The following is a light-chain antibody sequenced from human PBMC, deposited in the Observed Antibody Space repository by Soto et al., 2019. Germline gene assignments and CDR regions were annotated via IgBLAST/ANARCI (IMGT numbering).Light chain of an antibody. V-gene: IGKV3-15*01. CDR3: QHYNNWLIT. Sequence: EIVMTQSPATLSVSPGERATLSCRASQSVSSNLAWYQQKPGQAPRLLIYGASTRATGIPARFSGSGSGTEFTLTISSLQSEDVAVYYCQHYNNWLITFGQGTRLEIK. CDR2: GAS. J-gene: IGKJ5*01. CDR1: QSVSSN.